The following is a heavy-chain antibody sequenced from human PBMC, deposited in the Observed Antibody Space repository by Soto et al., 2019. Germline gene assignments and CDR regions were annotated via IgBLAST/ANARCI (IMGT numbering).Heavy chain of an antibody. J-gene: IGHJ4*02. CDR1: GFTFNTYG. V-gene: IGHV3-23*01. D-gene: IGHD5-18*01. CDR2: ISGSGGST. CDR3: AKDQGYSYGL. Sequence: GGSLRLFCAASGFTFNTYGMHWVRQAPGKGLEWVPAISGSGGSTCYADSVKGRFTISRDNSKNTLYLQMNSLRAEDTAVYYCAKDQGYSYGLWGQGTLVTVSS.